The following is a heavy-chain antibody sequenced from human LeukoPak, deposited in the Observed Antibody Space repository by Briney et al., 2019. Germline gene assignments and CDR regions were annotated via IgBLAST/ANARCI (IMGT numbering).Heavy chain of an antibody. CDR3: VRELDLGGYSSFEY. V-gene: IGHV3-74*01. D-gene: IGHD4-23*01. Sequence: PGGSLRLSCAASGFTFSSYFWMHWVRQGPGKGLVWVSRIKSDGSSSTYADSVKGRFTISRDNAKNSLYLQMNTLRAEDTAVYYCVRELDLGGYSSFEYWGQGTLVTVSS. CDR2: IKSDGSSS. J-gene: IGHJ4*02. CDR1: GFTFSSYFW.